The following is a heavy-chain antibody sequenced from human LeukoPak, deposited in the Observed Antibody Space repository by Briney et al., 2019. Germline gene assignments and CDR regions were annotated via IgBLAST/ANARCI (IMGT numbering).Heavy chain of an antibody. Sequence: GGSLRLSCAASGFTFSSYSMNWVRQAPGKGLEWVSSISSNSNYIYYADSVKGRFTISRDNAKDSLHLQMNSLRAEDTAVYSCARDGIINYYYMDVWGKGTTVTVSS. CDR1: GFTFSSYS. CDR3: ARDGIINYYYMDV. J-gene: IGHJ6*03. D-gene: IGHD3-16*01. V-gene: IGHV3-21*01. CDR2: ISSNSNYI.